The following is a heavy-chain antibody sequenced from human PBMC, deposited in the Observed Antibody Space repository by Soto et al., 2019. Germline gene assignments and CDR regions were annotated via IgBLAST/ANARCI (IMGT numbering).Heavy chain of an antibody. D-gene: IGHD6-19*01. CDR3: ARGPGSSDWRFSYYYMEV. CDR2: MNPNSGDT. V-gene: IGHV1-8*01. Sequence: QVQLVQSGAEVKKPGASVKVSCTFTSYDINWVRQAPGQGLEWMAWMNPNSGDTRYAQKLQGRVTMTRNTSSFTAYMELSSLRSEDTAVYYCARGPGSSDWRFSYYYMEVWGQGTTVTVSS. CDR1: FTSYD. J-gene: IGHJ6*02.